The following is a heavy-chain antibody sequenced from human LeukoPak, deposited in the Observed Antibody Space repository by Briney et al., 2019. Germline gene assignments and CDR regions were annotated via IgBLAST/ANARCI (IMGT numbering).Heavy chain of an antibody. CDR3: ASWEMATTTGFDY. V-gene: IGHV3-48*03. Sequence: GGSLRLSCAASGFTFSSYAMNWVRQAPGKGLEWVSYISSSGSTIYYADSVKGRFTISRDNAKNSLYLQMNSLRAEDTAVYYCASWEMATTTGFDYWGQGTLVTVSS. CDR1: GFTFSSYA. J-gene: IGHJ4*02. D-gene: IGHD5-24*01. CDR2: ISSSGSTI.